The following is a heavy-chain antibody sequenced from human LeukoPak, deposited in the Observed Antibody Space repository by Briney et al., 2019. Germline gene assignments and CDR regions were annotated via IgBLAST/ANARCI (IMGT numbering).Heavy chain of an antibody. D-gene: IGHD3-10*01. CDR2: IYYSGST. CDR3: ARDSGTSGEVKFDP. Sequence: SETLSLTCTVSGGSISSYYWSWIRQPPGKGLEWIGYIYYSGSTNYNPSLKSRVTMSVDTSKNQLSLRLTSVTAADTAVYYCARDSGTSGEVKFDPWGQGTRVTVSS. V-gene: IGHV4-59*12. CDR1: GGSISSYY. J-gene: IGHJ5*02.